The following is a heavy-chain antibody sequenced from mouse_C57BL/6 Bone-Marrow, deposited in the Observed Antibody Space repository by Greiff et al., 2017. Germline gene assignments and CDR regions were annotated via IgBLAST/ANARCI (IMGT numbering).Heavy chain of an antibody. Sequence: QVQLQQSGAELARPGASVKMSCKASGYTFTSYTMHWVKQRPGQGLEWIGYINPSSGYTKYNQKFKDKATLTADKSSSTAYMQQSSLTSEDSAVYYCARWTYQFGMDYWGQGTSVTVSS. CDR3: ARWTYQFGMDY. CDR1: GYTFTSYT. CDR2: INPSSGYT. D-gene: IGHD5-1*01. J-gene: IGHJ4*01. V-gene: IGHV1-4*01.